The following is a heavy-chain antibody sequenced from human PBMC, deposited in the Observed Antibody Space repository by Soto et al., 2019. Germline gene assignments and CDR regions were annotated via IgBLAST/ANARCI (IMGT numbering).Heavy chain of an antibody. CDR2: INYRGTT. Sequence: QVQLQESGPGLVRPSQTLSLTCTVSGGSITNGDYYWNWIRQHPGKGLEWIGYINYRGTTFHNPSLKSRVVISVETSKNQFSLNLSSVTAADTAVYFCARDAPGEAPYWGQGTLVTVSS. J-gene: IGHJ4*02. D-gene: IGHD2-2*01. CDR1: GGSITNGDYY. V-gene: IGHV4-31*03. CDR3: ARDAPGEAPY.